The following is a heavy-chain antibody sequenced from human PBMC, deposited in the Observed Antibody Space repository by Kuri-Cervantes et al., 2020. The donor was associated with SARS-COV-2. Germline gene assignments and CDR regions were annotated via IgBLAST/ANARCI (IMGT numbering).Heavy chain of an antibody. CDR3: ASSRSITIFGVVINYYYGMDV. CDR2: ISTYNGDR. D-gene: IGHD3-3*01. CDR1: GYTFINYG. V-gene: IGHV1-18*01. J-gene: IGHJ6*02. Sequence: ASVKVSCKASGYTFINYGISWVRQAPGQGLEWMGWISTYNGDRNHAQNFQGRVTMTRNTSISTAYMELSSLRSEDTAVYYCASSRSITIFGVVINYYYGMDVWGQGTTVTVSS.